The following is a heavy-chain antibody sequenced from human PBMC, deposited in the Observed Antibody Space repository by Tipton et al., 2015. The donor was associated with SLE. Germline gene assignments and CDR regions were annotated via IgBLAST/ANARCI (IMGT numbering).Heavy chain of an antibody. V-gene: IGHV3-20*04. CDR1: GFMFENYA. J-gene: IGHJ6*02. CDR2: INWNGGST. D-gene: IGHD3-10*01. CDR3: ARGLYPYGMEV. Sequence: GSLRLSCAASGFMFENYAMSWVRQAPGKGLEWVSGINWNGGSTGYGDSVKGRFTISRDNAEKSLYLQMNGLRAEDTALYYCARGLYPYGMEVWGQGTTVTVSS.